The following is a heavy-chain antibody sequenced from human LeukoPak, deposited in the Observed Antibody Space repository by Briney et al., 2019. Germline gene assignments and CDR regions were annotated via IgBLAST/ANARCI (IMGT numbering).Heavy chain of an antibody. D-gene: IGHD1-26*01. CDR1: GFTFSSYW. CDR3: ARKAARSSSKWELLY. Sequence: GSLRLSCAASGFTFSSYWMHWVRQAPGKGLVWLSRINSDGYSISYADSVKGRFTISRDNAKNTLYLQMNSLRAEDTAVYYCARKAARSSSKWELLYWGQGTLVTVSS. V-gene: IGHV3-74*01. CDR2: INSDGYSI. J-gene: IGHJ4*02.